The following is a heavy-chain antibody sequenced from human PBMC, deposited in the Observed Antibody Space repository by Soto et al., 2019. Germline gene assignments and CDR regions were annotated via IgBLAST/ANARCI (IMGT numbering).Heavy chain of an antibody. CDR2: IYYSGST. J-gene: IGHJ5*02. D-gene: IGHD6-19*01. V-gene: IGHV4-59*01. CDR3: ARVGQWPHGYWFDP. Sequence: SETLSLTCTVSGGSISSYYWSWIRQPPGKGLEWIGYIYYSGSTNYNPSLKSRVTISVDTSKNQFSLKLSSVTAADTAVYYCARVGQWPHGYWFDPWGQGTLVTVSS. CDR1: GGSISSYY.